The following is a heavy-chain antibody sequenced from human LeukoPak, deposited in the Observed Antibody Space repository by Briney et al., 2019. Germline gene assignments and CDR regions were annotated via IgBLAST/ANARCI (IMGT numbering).Heavy chain of an antibody. CDR2: FDPEDGET. Sequence: ASVKASCKVSGYTLTELSMHWVRQAPGKGLEWMGGFDPEDGETIYAQKFQGRVTMTEDTSTDTAYMELSSLRSEDTAVYYCATGIPIATVISYYYYGMDVWGQGTTVTVSS. V-gene: IGHV1-24*01. D-gene: IGHD4-11*01. CDR1: GYTLTELS. J-gene: IGHJ6*02. CDR3: ATGIPIATVISYYYYGMDV.